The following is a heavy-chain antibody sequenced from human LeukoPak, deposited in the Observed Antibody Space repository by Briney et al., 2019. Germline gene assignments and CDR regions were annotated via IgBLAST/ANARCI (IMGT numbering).Heavy chain of an antibody. CDR3: AREGSYCVGGDCYSFDF. CDR2: MHPGNGNT. Sequence: ASVKVSCKASGYRFISNYIQWVRQAPGLGPEWMGWMHPGNGNTRYAEKFQGRVTMTRDTSINTAYMDLNSLRSDDTAVYYCAREGSYCVGGDCYSFDFWGQGTPITVSS. CDR1: GYRFISNY. V-gene: IGHV1-2*02. D-gene: IGHD2-21*02. J-gene: IGHJ4*02.